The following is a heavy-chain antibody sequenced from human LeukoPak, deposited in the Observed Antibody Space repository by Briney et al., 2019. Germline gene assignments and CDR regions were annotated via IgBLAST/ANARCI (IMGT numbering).Heavy chain of an antibody. CDR1: GYIFTDYY. V-gene: IGHV1-2*06. CDR2: INPNSGGT. D-gene: IGHD2-2*01. CDR3: ARXXXCYTTSCPLDY. Sequence: ASVKVSCKASGYIFTDYYIHWVRQAPGQGHEWMGRINPNSGGTNFAQKFQARVTMTSDTSISTAYMEVSGLESDDTAVYYCARXXXCYTTSCPLDYWGQGTLVTVSS. J-gene: IGHJ4*02.